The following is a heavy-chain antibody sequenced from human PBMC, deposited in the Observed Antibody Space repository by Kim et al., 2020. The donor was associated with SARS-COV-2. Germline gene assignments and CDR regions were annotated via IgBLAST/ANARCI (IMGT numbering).Heavy chain of an antibody. CDR1: GFTFSSYW. CDR3: AREWAYFYDSSGYIDY. CDR2: IKEDGSEK. J-gene: IGHJ4*02. V-gene: IGHV3-7*03. Sequence: GGSLRLSCAASGFTFSSYWMSWVRQAPGKGLEWVANIKEDGSEKGYVDSVKGRFTISRDNAKNSLFLQMNSLRAEDTAVYYCAREWAYFYDSSGYIDYWGQGTLVTVSS. D-gene: IGHD3-22*01.